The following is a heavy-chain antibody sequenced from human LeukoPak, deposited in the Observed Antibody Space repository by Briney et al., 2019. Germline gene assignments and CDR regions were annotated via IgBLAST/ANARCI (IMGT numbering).Heavy chain of an antibody. V-gene: IGHV3-21*01. CDR1: GFTFSSYS. D-gene: IGHD5-18*01. CDR3: ARVLDEDTANDAFDI. Sequence: TGGSLRLSCAASGFTFSSYSMNWVRQAPGKGLEWVSSISSSSSYIYYADSVKGRFTISRDNAKNSLYLQMNSLRAEGTAVYYCARVLDEDTANDAFDIWGQGTMVTVSS. CDR2: ISSSSSYI. J-gene: IGHJ3*02.